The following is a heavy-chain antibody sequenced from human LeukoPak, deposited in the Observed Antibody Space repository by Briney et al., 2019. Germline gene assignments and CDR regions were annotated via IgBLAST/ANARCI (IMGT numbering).Heavy chain of an antibody. J-gene: IGHJ4*02. Sequence: ASVKVSCKASGYTFTGYYMHWVRQAPGQGLEWMGWINPNSGGTNYAQKFQGRVTMTRDTSISTAYMELSSLRSEDTAVYYCARGGLYSSSWYYSFDYWGQGTLVTVSS. CDR1: GYTFTGYY. CDR2: INPNSGGT. V-gene: IGHV1-2*02. D-gene: IGHD6-13*01. CDR3: ARGGLYSSSWYYSFDY.